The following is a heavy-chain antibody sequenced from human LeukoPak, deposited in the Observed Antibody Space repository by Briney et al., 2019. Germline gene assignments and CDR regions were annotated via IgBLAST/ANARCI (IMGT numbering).Heavy chain of an antibody. CDR3: ARDLDGGTLDY. CDR1: VYTFTYYH. Sequence: ASVKVSCKASVYTFTYYHMHWVQQAPGQGLEWMGIINPSGGSTSYAQKFQGRVTMTRDTSTSTVYMELSSLRSDDTAVYYCARDLDGGTLDYWGQGTLVTVSP. J-gene: IGHJ4*02. D-gene: IGHD1-7*01. CDR2: INPSGGST. V-gene: IGHV1-46*01.